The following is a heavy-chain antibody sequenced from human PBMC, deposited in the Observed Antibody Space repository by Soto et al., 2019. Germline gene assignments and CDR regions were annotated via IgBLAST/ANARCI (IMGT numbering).Heavy chain of an antibody. D-gene: IGHD3-10*01. Sequence: QVQLVQSGPEVKRPGSSVKVSCKASGDTYTFYSINWVRQAPGLGLEWMGRINPILSMSNYAQRFQGRVTMTADKSTSTAYMELSSLRSEDTAIYYCASSYGSGYRAFDYWGQGALVTVSS. CDR1: GDTYTFYS. CDR2: INPILSMS. CDR3: ASSYGSGYRAFDY. V-gene: IGHV1-69*02. J-gene: IGHJ4*02.